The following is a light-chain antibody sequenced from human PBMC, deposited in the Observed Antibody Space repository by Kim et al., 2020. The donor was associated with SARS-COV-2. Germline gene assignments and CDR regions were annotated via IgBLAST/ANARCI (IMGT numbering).Light chain of an antibody. Sequence: SAGERATLSCRASQSVSSYLAWYQQKPGQAPRLLIYDASNRATGIPARFSGSGSGTDFTLTISSLEPEDFAVYYCQQRSNWPLTFGGGTKVDIK. CDR2: DAS. V-gene: IGKV3-11*01. J-gene: IGKJ4*01. CDR3: QQRSNWPLT. CDR1: QSVSSY.